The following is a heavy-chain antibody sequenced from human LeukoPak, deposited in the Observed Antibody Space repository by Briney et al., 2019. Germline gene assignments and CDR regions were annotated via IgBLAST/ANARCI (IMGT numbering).Heavy chain of an antibody. D-gene: IGHD3-10*01. CDR2: IYYSGST. CDR3: ARRYYYGYFDY. CDR1: GGSISSYY. V-gene: IGHV4-59*08. Sequence: SETLSLTCTVSGGSISSYYWSWIRQPPGKGLEWIGYIYYSGSTNYNPSLKSRVTISVDTSKNQFSLKLSSVTAADTAVCYCARRYYYGYFDYWGQGTLVTVSS. J-gene: IGHJ4*02.